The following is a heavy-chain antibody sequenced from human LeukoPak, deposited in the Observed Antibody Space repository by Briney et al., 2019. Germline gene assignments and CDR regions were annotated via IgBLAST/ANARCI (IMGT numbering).Heavy chain of an antibody. J-gene: IGHJ4*02. V-gene: IGHV1-46*01. D-gene: IGHD3-22*01. CDR3: ARGTYYYDSSGMAIDY. CDR2: INPSGGST. CDR1: GYTFTSYY. Sequence: ASVKVSCKASGYTFTSYYMHWVRQAPGQGLEWMGIINPSGGSTSYAQKFQGRVTMTRDTSTSTVYMELSSLRSEDTAAYYCARGTYYYDSSGMAIDYWGQGTLVTVSS.